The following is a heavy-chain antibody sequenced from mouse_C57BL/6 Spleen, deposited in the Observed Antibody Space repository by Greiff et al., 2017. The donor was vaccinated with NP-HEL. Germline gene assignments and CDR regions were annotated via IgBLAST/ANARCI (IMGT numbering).Heavy chain of an antibody. CDR1: GFTFSSYT. CDR2: ISGGGGNT. CDR3: ARQGYDYDGDYYAMDY. V-gene: IGHV5-9*01. Sequence: EVQLVESGGGLVKPGGSLKLSCAASGFTFSSYTMSWVRPTPEKRLEWVATISGGGGNTYYPDSVKGRFTISRDNAKNTLYLQMSSLRSEDTALYYCARQGYDYDGDYYAMDYWGQGTSVTVSS. J-gene: IGHJ4*01. D-gene: IGHD2-4*01.